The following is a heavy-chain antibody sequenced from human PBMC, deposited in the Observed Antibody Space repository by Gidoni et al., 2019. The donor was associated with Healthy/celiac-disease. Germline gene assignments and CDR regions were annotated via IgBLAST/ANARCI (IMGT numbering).Heavy chain of an antibody. J-gene: IGHJ6*02. CDR3: ARDGEGSGSYYNYYGMDV. Sequence: QVQLVQSGAEVKKPGASVKVSCKASGYTFTGYYMHWVRQAPGQGLEWMGWINPNSGGTNYAQKFQGWVTMTRDTSISTAYMELSRLRSDDTAVYYCARDGEGSGSYYNYYGMDVWGQGTTVTVSS. D-gene: IGHD3-10*01. CDR2: INPNSGGT. V-gene: IGHV1-2*04. CDR1: GYTFTGYY.